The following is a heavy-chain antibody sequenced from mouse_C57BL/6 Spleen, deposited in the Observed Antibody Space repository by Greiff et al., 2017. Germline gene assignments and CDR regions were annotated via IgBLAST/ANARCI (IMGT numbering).Heavy chain of an antibody. V-gene: IGHV3-6*01. Sequence: EVKLMESGPGLVKPSQSLSLTCSVTGYSITSGYYWNWIRQFPGNKLEWMGYISYDGSNNYNPSLKNRISITRDASKNQFFLKLNSVTTEDTATYYCARDYDGYWAYWGQGTLVTVSA. CDR3: ARDYDGYWAY. J-gene: IGHJ3*01. CDR2: ISYDGSN. D-gene: IGHD2-3*01. CDR1: GYSITSGYY.